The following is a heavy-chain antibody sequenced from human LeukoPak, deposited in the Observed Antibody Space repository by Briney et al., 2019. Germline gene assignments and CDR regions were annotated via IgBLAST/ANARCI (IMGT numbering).Heavy chain of an antibody. V-gene: IGHV1-69*13. D-gene: IGHD3-22*01. CDR3: ASKNYYDSSGYSGGYYYGMDV. J-gene: IGHJ6*02. Sequence: GASVKVSCKASGGTFSSYAISWVRQAPGQGLEWMGGIIPIFGTANYAQKFQGRVTLTADESTSTAYMELSSLRSEDTAVYYCASKNYYDSSGYSGGYYYGMDVWGQGTTVTVSS. CDR2: IIPIFGTA. CDR1: GGTFSSYA.